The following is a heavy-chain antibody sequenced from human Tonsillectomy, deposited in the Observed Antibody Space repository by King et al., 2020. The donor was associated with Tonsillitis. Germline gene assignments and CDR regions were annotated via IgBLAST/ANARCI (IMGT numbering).Heavy chain of an antibody. CDR3: ARDPGYDILTGYSPYWYFDL. CDR2: IYYSGST. Sequence: QLQLQESGPGLVKPSETLSLTCTVSGGSISSYYWSWIRQPPGKGLEWIGYIYYSGSTNCNPSLKSRVTIAVDTSKNEFSLKLSSVTAADTAVYYCARDPGYDILTGYSPYWYFDLWGRGTLVTVSS. V-gene: IGHV4-59*01. D-gene: IGHD3-9*01. J-gene: IGHJ2*01. CDR1: GGSISSYY.